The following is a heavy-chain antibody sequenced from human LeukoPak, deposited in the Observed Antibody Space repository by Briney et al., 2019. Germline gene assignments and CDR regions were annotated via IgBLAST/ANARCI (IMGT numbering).Heavy chain of an antibody. CDR2: ISSSGSTI. CDR1: GFTFSDYY. CDR3: ARDLRRPRNLFDY. V-gene: IGHV3-11*04. J-gene: IGHJ4*02. D-gene: IGHD1-14*01. Sequence: TGGSLRLSCAASGFTFSDYYMSWIRQAPGKGLEWVSYISSSGSTIYYADSVKGRFTISRDNAKNSLYLQMNSLRAEDTAVYYCARDLRRPRNLFDYWGRGTLVTVSS.